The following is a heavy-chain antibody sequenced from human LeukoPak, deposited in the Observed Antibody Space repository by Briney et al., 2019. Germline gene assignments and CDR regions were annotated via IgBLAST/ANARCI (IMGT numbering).Heavy chain of an antibody. CDR3: ARVRRETYCGGDCYSGWFDP. Sequence: SETLSLTCTVSGGSISSYYWSWIRQPPGKGLEWIGYIYYSGSTYYNPSLKSRVTISVDRSKNQFSLKLSSVTAADTAVYYCARVRRETYCGGDCYSGWFDPWGQGTLVTVSS. J-gene: IGHJ5*02. CDR1: GGSISSYY. CDR2: IYYSGST. V-gene: IGHV4-59*12. D-gene: IGHD2-21*02.